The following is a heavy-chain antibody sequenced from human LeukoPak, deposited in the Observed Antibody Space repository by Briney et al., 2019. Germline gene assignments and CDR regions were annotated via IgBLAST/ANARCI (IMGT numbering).Heavy chain of an antibody. CDR2: IYSGGST. CDR1: GFTVSSNY. V-gene: IGHV3-53*01. D-gene: IGHD4-11*01. Sequence: PGGSLRLSCAASGFTVSSNYMSWVRQAPGKGLEWVSVIYSGGSTYYADSVKGRFTISRDNSKNTLNLQMNSLRAEDTAVYYCARVGYDYTVDYWGQGTLVTVSS. CDR3: ARVGYDYTVDY. J-gene: IGHJ4*02.